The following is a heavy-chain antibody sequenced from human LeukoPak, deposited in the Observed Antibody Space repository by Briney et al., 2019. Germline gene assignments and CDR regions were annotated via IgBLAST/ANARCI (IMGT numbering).Heavy chain of an antibody. J-gene: IGHJ5*02. CDR3: ARREGSSWYNWFDH. Sequence: PSETLSLTCTVSGGSISSSSYYWGWIRQPPGKGLEWIGSIYYSGSTYYNPSLKSRVTISVDTSKNQFSLKLSSVTAADTAVYYCARREGSSWYNWFDHWGQGTLVTVSS. CDR1: GGSISSSSYY. V-gene: IGHV4-39*01. CDR2: IYYSGST. D-gene: IGHD6-13*01.